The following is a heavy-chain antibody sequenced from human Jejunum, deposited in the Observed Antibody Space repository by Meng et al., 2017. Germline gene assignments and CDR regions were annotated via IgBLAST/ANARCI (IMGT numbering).Heavy chain of an antibody. V-gene: IGHV3-72*01. Sequence: GGSLRLSCVGSGFTFSDHYMDWVRQAPGKGLEGVGRSRNKVNSYTTKYDASVEGRVTILRDESKNSMYLQLNSLKTEDSAVYYCTRGGGGTAPLGASIYFHTMDLWGQGTTVTVSS. CDR3: TRGGGGTAPLGASIYFHTMDL. D-gene: IGHD4/OR15-4a*01. CDR2: SRNKVNSYTT. J-gene: IGHJ6*02. CDR1: GFTFSDHY.